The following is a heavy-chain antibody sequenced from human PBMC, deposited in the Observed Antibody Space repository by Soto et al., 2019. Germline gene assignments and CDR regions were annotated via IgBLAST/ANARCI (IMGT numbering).Heavy chain of an antibody. CDR2: IWYDGSNK. V-gene: IGHV3-33*01. D-gene: IGHD3-10*01. Sequence: GGSLRLSCAASGFTFSSYGMHWVRQAPGKGLEWVAVIWYDGSNKYYADSVKGRFTISRDNSKNTLYLQMNSLRAEDTAVYYCARGSYYYGSGSYYKNPTYYYGMDVWGQGTTVTVSS. CDR3: ARGSYYYGSGSYYKNPTYYYGMDV. CDR1: GFTFSSYG. J-gene: IGHJ6*02.